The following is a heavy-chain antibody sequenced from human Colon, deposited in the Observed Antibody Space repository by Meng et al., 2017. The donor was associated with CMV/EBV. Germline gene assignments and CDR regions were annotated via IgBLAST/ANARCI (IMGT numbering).Heavy chain of an antibody. V-gene: IGHV3-48*03. CDR3: TRAISGDYDSGWFDP. CDR2: ITSSGTTI. CDR1: GFTFSSYE. J-gene: IGHJ5*02. Sequence: GESLKISCAASGFTFSSYEMNWVRQAPGKGLEWVSYITSSGTTIFYADSVKGRFTISRDNAKNSLYLQMNSLRAEDTAVYYCTRAISGDYDSGWFDPWGQGTLVTSPQ. D-gene: IGHD4-17*01.